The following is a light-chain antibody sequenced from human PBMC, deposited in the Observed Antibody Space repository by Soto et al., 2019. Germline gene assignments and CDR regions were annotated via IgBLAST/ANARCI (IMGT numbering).Light chain of an antibody. J-gene: IGKJ1*01. Sequence: EVVMTQSPATLSVSPGERATLSCRASQNVNANLAWYQQKPGQAPRLLIQGKSTRATGIPAKFSGSGFGTEFILTISSLQSEDFAVYYCQQYNTWLWTFGQGTKVEGK. CDR3: QQYNTWLWT. V-gene: IGKV3-15*01. CDR1: QNVNAN. CDR2: GKS.